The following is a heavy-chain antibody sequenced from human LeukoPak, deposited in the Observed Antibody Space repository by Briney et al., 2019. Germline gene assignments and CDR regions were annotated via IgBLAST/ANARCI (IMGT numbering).Heavy chain of an antibody. CDR3: ARDRLGNFDY. CDR2: IWYDGSNK. CDR1: GFTFSSYG. V-gene: IGHV3-33*01. J-gene: IGHJ4*02. D-gene: IGHD5-12*01. Sequence: GGSLRLFCAASGFTFSSYGMHWVRQAPGKGLEWVAVIWYDGSNKYYADSVKGRFTISRDNSKNTLYLRMNSLRAEDTAVYYCARDRLGNFDYWGQGTLVTVSS.